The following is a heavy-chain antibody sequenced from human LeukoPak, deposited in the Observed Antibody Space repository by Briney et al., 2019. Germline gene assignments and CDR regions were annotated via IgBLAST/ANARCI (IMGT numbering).Heavy chain of an antibody. CDR3: AKSVYYDGGGYYYTDS. J-gene: IGHJ4*02. CDR2: ISSSGEDT. CDR1: GFTFSSYA. V-gene: IGHV3-23*01. D-gene: IGHD3-22*01. Sequence: GGSLRLSCAASGFTFSSYAMGWVRQAPGKGLDWVSVISSSGEDTDYADSVKGRFTISRDNSQNTLYLQMSSLRAEDTAVYYCAKSVYYDGGGYYYTDSWGQGTLVTVSS.